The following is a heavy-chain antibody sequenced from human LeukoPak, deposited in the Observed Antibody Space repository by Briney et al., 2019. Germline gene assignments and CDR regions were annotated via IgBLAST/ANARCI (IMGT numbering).Heavy chain of an antibody. V-gene: IGHV3-7*03. CDR3: AKRPDCSTTNCFRFEY. CDR1: GFTFSDYW. CDR2: IKQDGSQR. J-gene: IGHJ4*02. Sequence: GGSLRLSCTASGFTFSDYWMTWVRQAPGKGPEWVANIKQDGSQRYYVDSVKGRFTISRDNSKNTLYLQMNSLRAEDTAVYYCAKRPDCSTTNCFRFEYWGQGTLVTVSS. D-gene: IGHD2-2*01.